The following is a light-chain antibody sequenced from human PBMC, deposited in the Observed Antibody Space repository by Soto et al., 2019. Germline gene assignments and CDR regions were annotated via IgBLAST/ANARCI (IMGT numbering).Light chain of an antibody. V-gene: IGKV3-20*01. CDR1: QSVSNNY. Sequence: SVLTQSPETLCMSSGAKAPXSCRARQSVSNNYLAWYQQKPGQAPRLLIYGASNRATGIPDRFSGSGSGTDFTLTISSLQPEDFATYYCQQSYSTLRTFGEGTKVDIK. CDR2: GAS. J-gene: IGKJ1*01. CDR3: QQSYSTLRT.